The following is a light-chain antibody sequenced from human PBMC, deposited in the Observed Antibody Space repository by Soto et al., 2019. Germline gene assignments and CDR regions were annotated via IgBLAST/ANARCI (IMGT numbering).Light chain of an antibody. J-gene: IGKJ1*01. CDR3: QHYNTYWT. CDR2: KAS. V-gene: IGKV1-5*03. CDR1: QSITSW. Sequence: DIQMTQSPSTLSASVGDRVTITCRASQSITSWLAWYQQKPGKDPKLLIYKASILESGVPSRFSGSGSGTDFTLTISSLQPDDLATYYCQHYNTYWTFGQGTKVESK.